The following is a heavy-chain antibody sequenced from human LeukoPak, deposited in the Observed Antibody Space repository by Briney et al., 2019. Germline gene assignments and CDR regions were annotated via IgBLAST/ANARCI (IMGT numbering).Heavy chain of an antibody. CDR3: ARGAATGIPYY. CDR1: GGSISSGSYY. V-gene: IGHV4-61*02. J-gene: IGHJ4*02. CDR2: IYTSGST. D-gene: IGHD6-13*01. Sequence: SETLSLTCTVSGGSISSGSYYWSWIRQPAGKGLEWIGRIYTSGSTNYNPSLKSRVTISVDTSKNQFSLKLISVTAADTAVYYCARGAATGIPYYWGQGTLVTVSS.